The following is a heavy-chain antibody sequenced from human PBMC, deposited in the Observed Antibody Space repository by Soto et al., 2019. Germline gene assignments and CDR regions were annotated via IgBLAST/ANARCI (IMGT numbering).Heavy chain of an antibody. CDR3: ARDRRVAVAGHFDY. Sequence: VQLVESGGGLVQPGGSLRLSCAASGFTFSNFWMSWVRQAPGKGLEWVANIKQDGSEKYYVDSVKGRFTISRDNAKNSLCLQMNSLRAEDTAVYYCARDRRVAVAGHFDYWGQGTLVTVSS. CDR1: GFTFSNFW. D-gene: IGHD6-19*01. CDR2: IKQDGSEK. V-gene: IGHV3-7*03. J-gene: IGHJ4*02.